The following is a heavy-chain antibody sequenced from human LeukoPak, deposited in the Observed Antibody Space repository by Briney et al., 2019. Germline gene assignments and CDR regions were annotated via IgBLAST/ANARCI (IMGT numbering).Heavy chain of an antibody. D-gene: IGHD6-13*01. CDR2: INWDGGST. Sequence: GSLRLSCAASGFTFDDYGMSWVRQAPGKGLEWVSGINWDGGSTGYADSVKGRFTISRDNAKSSLYLQMNSLRAEDTALYYCARASIAAAANFDYWGQGTLVTVSS. V-gene: IGHV3-20*04. CDR3: ARASIAAAANFDY. CDR1: GFTFDDYG. J-gene: IGHJ4*02.